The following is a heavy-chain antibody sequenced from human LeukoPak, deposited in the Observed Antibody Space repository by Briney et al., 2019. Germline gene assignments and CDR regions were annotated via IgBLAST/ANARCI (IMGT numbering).Heavy chain of an antibody. CDR1: GFTFSSYE. Sequence: GGSLRLSCAASGFTFSSYEMNWVRQAPGKGLEWVSYISSSGSTIYYADSVKGRFTISRDNAKNSLYLQMNSLRAEDTAVYYCARDKEEQWLVYAFDIWGQGTMVTVSS. V-gene: IGHV3-48*03. D-gene: IGHD6-19*01. J-gene: IGHJ3*02. CDR2: ISSSGSTI. CDR3: ARDKEEQWLVYAFDI.